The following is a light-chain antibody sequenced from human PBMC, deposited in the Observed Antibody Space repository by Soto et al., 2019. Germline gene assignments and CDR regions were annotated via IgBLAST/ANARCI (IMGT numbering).Light chain of an antibody. CDR3: QERTGWPPWT. J-gene: IGKJ1*01. V-gene: IGKV3-11*01. Sequence: EIVLTQSPATLSLSPGGRATLSCRASQSVSLSLAWYQQKPGQAPRLLIYDASKRASGFPARFSGSGSGTDFTLTINSLDPEDSAVYYCQERTGWPPWTFGQGTKVEIE. CDR1: QSVSLS. CDR2: DAS.